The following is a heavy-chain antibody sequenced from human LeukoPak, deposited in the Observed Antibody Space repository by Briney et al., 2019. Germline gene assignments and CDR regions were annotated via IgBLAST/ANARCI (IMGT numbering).Heavy chain of an antibody. V-gene: IGHV4-34*01. J-gene: IGHJ4*02. Sequence: SETLSLTCAVYGGSFSGYYWSWIRQPPGKGLEWIGEINHSGSTNYNPSLKSRVTISVDTSKNQFSLKLSSVTAADTAVYYCARGPSLDYSGQGTLVTVSS. CDR1: GGSFSGYY. CDR3: ARGPSLDY. CDR2: INHSGST.